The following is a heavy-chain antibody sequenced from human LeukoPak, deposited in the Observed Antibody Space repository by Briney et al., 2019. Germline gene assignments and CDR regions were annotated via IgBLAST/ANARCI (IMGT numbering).Heavy chain of an antibody. Sequence: SETLSLTCTVSGGSISSSSYYWTWIRQPPGQGLEWIGNIYYSGSTHYNPSLKSRVTISIDTFKNQFSLKLTSVTAADTAVCYCARLPYSSGWFDAFDIWGQGTVVTVSS. J-gene: IGHJ3*02. CDR2: IYYSGST. D-gene: IGHD6-19*01. CDR1: GGSISSSSYY. V-gene: IGHV4-39*01. CDR3: ARLPYSSGWFDAFDI.